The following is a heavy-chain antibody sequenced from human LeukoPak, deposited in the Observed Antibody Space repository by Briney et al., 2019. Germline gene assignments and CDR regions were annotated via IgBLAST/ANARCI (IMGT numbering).Heavy chain of an antibody. D-gene: IGHD3-3*01. V-gene: IGHV3-48*03. CDR2: ISGSGSRI. Sequence: QPGGSLRLACAASGFTFSSFEMNWVRQAPGKGLEWVSYISGSGSRIYYADSVKGRFTISRDNAKNSLYLQMNSLRAEDTAVYYCARDRGGYYRWFDPWGQGTLVTVSS. CDR1: GFTFSSFE. CDR3: ARDRGGYYRWFDP. J-gene: IGHJ5*02.